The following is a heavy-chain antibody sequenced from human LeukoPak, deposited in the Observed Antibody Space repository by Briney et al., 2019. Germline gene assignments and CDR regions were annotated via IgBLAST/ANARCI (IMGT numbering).Heavy chain of an antibody. CDR3: ARDHGYSSSWYYYGMDV. CDR1: GFTFSSYG. Sequence: GGSLRLSCAASGFTFSSYGMHWVRQAPGKGLEWVAVIWCDGSNKYYADSVKGRFTISRDNSKNTLYLQMNSLRAEDTAVYYCARDHGYSSSWYYYGMDVWGQGTTVTVSS. CDR2: IWCDGSNK. J-gene: IGHJ6*02. D-gene: IGHD6-13*01. V-gene: IGHV3-33*01.